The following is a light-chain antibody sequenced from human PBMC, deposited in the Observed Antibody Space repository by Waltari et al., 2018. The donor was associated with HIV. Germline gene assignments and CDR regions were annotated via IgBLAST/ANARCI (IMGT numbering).Light chain of an antibody. CDR3: AAWDDSFWL. V-gene: IGLV1-44*01. Sequence: QPVLTQPPSASGAPGQTVNISCSGTISDIGSNNVNWYQQFPGTAPKLLIFGSNKRPEGVPDRFSGSRSGTSASLAISGLHSEDEADYYCAAWDDSFWLFGGGTKLTVL. CDR1: ISDIGSNN. CDR2: GSN. J-gene: IGLJ3*02.